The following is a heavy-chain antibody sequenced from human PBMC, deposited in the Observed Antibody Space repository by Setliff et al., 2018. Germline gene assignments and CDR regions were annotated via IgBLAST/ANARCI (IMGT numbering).Heavy chain of an antibody. Sequence: KSSETLSLTCTVSGGSISSGGYYWSWIRQHPGMGLEWIGYIYYSGSTYYSPSLKSRVTISVDTSKNQFSLKLSSVTAADTAVYYCARDPLTTNRRRAFDIWGQGTMVTVSS. CDR2: IYYSGST. CDR3: ARDPLTTNRRRAFDI. J-gene: IGHJ3*02. V-gene: IGHV4-31*03. D-gene: IGHD4-17*01. CDR1: GGSISSGGYY.